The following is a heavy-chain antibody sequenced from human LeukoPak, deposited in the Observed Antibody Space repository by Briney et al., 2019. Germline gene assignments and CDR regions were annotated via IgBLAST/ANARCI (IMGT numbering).Heavy chain of an antibody. CDR1: GGTFSSYA. CDR3: ARADIVVVVAATFYYGMDV. CDR2: IIPIFGTA. J-gene: IGHJ6*04. D-gene: IGHD2-15*01. V-gene: IGHV1-69*06. Sequence: ASVKVSCKAFGGTFSSYAISWVRQAPGQGLEWMGGIIPIFGTANYAQKFQGRVTITADKSTSTAYMELSSLRSEDTAVYYCARADIVVVVAATFYYGMDVWGKGTTVTVSS.